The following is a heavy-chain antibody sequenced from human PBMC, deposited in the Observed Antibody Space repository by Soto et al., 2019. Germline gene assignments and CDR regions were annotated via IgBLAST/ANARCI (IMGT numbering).Heavy chain of an antibody. CDR3: TRRREEGYCSSTRCHPAYYYYGMDV. CDR1: GFTFSGSA. D-gene: IGHD2-2*01. J-gene: IGHJ6*02. Sequence: EVQLVESGGGLVQPGGSLKLSCAASGFTFSGSAMHWVRQASGKGLEWVGRIRSKANSYATAYAASVKGRFTISRDDSTTTAYLQMNRLKTEDTAVYYCTRRREEGYCSSTRCHPAYYYYGMDVWGQGTTVTVSS. V-gene: IGHV3-73*02. CDR2: IRSKANSYAT.